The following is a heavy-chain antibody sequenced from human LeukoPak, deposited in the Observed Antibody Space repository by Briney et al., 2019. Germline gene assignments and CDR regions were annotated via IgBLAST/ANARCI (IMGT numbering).Heavy chain of an antibody. J-gene: IGHJ4*02. V-gene: IGHV4-39*07. D-gene: IGHD6-25*01. Sequence: PSETLSLTCTVSGGSISSGSYYWSWIRQPAGKGLEWIGSIYYSGSTYYNPSLKSRVTISVDTSKNQFSLKLSSVTAADTAVYYCARVSAYYFDYWGQGTLVTVSS. CDR3: ARVSAYYFDY. CDR1: GGSISSGSYY. CDR2: IYYSGST.